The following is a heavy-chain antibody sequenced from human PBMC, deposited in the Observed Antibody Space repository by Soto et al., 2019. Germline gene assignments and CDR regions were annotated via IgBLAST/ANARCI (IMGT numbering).Heavy chain of an antibody. CDR1: GGSINNGAYY. Sequence: QAQLQESGPELVKPSQTLSLTCTVSGGSINNGAYYWSWVRQFPGKGLERIGYIYYNGETYYNPSLKSRVTISVDTSKNQFSLKVTSVTAAATAVYYCARALRDSSSSGQRGLDYWGQGTLVTVSS. V-gene: IGHV4-31*03. J-gene: IGHJ4*02. CDR2: IYYNGET. D-gene: IGHD6-6*01. CDR3: ARALRDSSSSGQRGLDY.